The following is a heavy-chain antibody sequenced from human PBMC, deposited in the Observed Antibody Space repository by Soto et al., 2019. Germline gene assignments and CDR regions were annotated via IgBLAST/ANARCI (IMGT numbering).Heavy chain of an antibody. J-gene: IGHJ2*01. CDR3: AKGDYGDYVGWYFDL. Sequence: GGSLRLSCAASGFTFDDYAMHWVRQAPGKGLEWVSGISWNSGSIGYADSVKGRFTISRDNAKNSLYLQMNSLRAEDTALYYCAKGDYGDYVGWYFDLWGRGTLVTVSS. CDR2: ISWNSGSI. D-gene: IGHD4-17*01. V-gene: IGHV3-9*01. CDR1: GFTFDDYA.